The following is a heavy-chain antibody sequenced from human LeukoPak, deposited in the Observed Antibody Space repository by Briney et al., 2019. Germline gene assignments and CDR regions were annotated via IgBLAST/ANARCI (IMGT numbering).Heavy chain of an antibody. D-gene: IGHD5-18*01. J-gene: IGHJ4*02. Sequence: PGGSLRLSCAVSGFTFSSYWMNWVRQAPGKGLEWVANIKQDGSQKHYVDSVRGRFTISRDNAKNSLYLQLNSLRAEDTAVYYCARDESGDSYGLYWGQGTLVTVSS. V-gene: IGHV3-7*05. CDR3: ARDESGDSYGLY. CDR1: GFTFSSYW. CDR2: IKQDGSQK.